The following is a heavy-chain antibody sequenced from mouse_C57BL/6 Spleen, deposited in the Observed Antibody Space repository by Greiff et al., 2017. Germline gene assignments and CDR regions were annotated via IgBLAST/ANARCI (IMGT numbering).Heavy chain of an antibody. CDR1: GFTFTDYY. V-gene: IGHV1-26*01. Sequence: EVQLQQSGPELVKPGASVKISCKASGFTFTDYYMNWVKQSHGKSLEWIGDINPNNGGTSYNQKFKGKATLTVDKSSSTAYMELRSLTSEDSAVYYCARLGYDSYYFDYWGQGTTLTVSS. CDR3: ARLGYDSYYFDY. CDR2: INPNNGGT. D-gene: IGHD2-4*01. J-gene: IGHJ2*01.